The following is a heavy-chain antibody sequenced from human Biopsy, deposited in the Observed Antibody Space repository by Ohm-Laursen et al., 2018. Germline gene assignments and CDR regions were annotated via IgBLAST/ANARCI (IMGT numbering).Heavy chain of an antibody. Sequence: GTLSLTCTVSGDSLTSGPENWSWIRQSPGQGLEYIGFIYSGGNTNYNPSLKNRVTMSDDTSKNQFYLKLYSVTAADTAVYYCARGRRTSGWPYFDNWGQGALVIVSP. J-gene: IGHJ4*02. D-gene: IGHD6-19*01. CDR3: ARGRRTSGWPYFDN. CDR2: IYSGGNT. V-gene: IGHV4-61*01. CDR1: GDSLTSGPEN.